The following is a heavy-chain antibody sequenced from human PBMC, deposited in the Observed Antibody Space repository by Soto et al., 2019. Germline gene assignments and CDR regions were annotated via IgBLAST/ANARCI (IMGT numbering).Heavy chain of an antibody. CDR3: VRREPGLATLLRGANFVVY. CDR1: GGSISSSNYH. D-gene: IGHD3-10*01. CDR2: ISFRGKT. V-gene: IGHV4-39*01. Sequence: PSETLSLTCSVSGGSISSSNYHWGWIRQPPGKGLERIGTISFRGKTYYTPSLNSRLSISVDPSKSQFSLRLSAVTASDTAIYYCVRREPGLATLLRGANFVVYWGPGTLVTV. J-gene: IGHJ4*02.